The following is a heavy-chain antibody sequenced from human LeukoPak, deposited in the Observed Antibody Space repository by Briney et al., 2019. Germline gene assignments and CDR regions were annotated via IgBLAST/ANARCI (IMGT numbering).Heavy chain of an antibody. CDR1: GVSISSSSYY. Sequence: TSETLSLTCTVSGVSISSSSYYWGWIRQPPGKGLEWIGSIYYSGSTYYNPSLKSRVTISVDTSKNQFSLNLSSVTAADTAVYYCARAFWGKYFDYWGQGTLVTVSS. CDR2: IYYSGST. J-gene: IGHJ4*02. CDR3: ARAFWGKYFDY. V-gene: IGHV4-39*07. D-gene: IGHD3-16*01.